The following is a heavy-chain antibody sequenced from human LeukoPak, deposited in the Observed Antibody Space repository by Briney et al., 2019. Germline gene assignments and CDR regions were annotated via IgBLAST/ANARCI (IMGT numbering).Heavy chain of an antibody. CDR1: GFTFSSYG. CDR2: ISYDGSNK. J-gene: IGHJ4*02. Sequence: PGGSLRLSCAASGFTFSSYGMHWVRQAPGKGLEWVAVISYDGSNKYYADSVKGRFTVSRDNAKNSLYLQMNSLRAEDTAVYYCARAIDYGYPGGYWGQGTLVTVSS. D-gene: IGHD4-17*01. CDR3: ARAIDYGYPGGY. V-gene: IGHV3-30*03.